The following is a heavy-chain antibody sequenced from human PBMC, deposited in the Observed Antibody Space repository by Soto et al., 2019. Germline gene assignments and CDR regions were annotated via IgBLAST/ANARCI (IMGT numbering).Heavy chain of an antibody. CDR2: IGGCGGNA. V-gene: IGHV3-23*01. J-gene: IGHJ5*02. D-gene: IGHD2-21*02. CDR3: ATARHSGDFGGSYDS. CDR1: GVRFKIYA. Sequence: QHGGSLRLSLAASGVRFKIYAINGVRKVPGRGLEYVASIGGCGGNAFYADSMKGRFSISRDNSKNTVYLHMHNLRVDDSAMYYCATARHSGDFGGSYDSWGQGTLVTVSS.